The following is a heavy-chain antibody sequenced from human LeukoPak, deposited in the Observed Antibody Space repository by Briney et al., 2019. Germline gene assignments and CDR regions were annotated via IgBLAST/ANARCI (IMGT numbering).Heavy chain of an antibody. Sequence: GGSLRLSCAASGFTFSDYYMTWIRQAPGRGLEWISYINGSSSDTKYADSVKGRFTISRDNAKNSVYLLMNSLRAEDTAVYYCAKGPCIAAAGCYFDYWGQGTLVTVSS. CDR3: AKGPCIAAAGCYFDY. V-gene: IGHV3-11*05. CDR1: GFTFSDYY. J-gene: IGHJ4*02. CDR2: INGSSSDT. D-gene: IGHD6-13*01.